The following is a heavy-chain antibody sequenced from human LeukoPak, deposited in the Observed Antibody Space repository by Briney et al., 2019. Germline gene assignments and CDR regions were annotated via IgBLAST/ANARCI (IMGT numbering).Heavy chain of an antibody. V-gene: IGHV3-48*04. J-gene: IGHJ6*02. CDR3: ARGGGLDV. Sequence: GGSLRLSCAASGFTFSNYNMDWVRQAPGKGLEWVSYIDRSSTIIYYADSVKGRFTISRDNAKNSLYLQMSNLRAEDTAVYFCARGGGLDVWGQGATVTVSS. CDR1: GFTFSNYN. CDR2: IDRSSTII. D-gene: IGHD3-16*01.